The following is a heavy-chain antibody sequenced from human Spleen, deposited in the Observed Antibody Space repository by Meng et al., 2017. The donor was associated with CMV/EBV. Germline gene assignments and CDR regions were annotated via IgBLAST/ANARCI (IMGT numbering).Heavy chain of an antibody. CDR2: ISYSGDT. CDR1: DYSISSGFY. V-gene: IGHV4-38-2*02. J-gene: IGHJ4*02. D-gene: IGHD3-22*01. CDR3: ARESALYESSGYYYL. Sequence: SETLSLTCSVSDYSISSGFYWGWIRQPPGKGLEWIGSISYSGDTYYNPSLKSRLTISLDTSKNHFSLKLTSVTAADTAVYYCARESALYESSGYYYLWGQGTLVTVSS.